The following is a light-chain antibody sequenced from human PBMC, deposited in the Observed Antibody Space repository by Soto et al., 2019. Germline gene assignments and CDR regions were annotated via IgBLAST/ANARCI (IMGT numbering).Light chain of an antibody. V-gene: IGKV3-20*01. Sequence: EIVLTQSPGTLSLSPGERATLSCRASQSVSSNYLAWYQQKPGQAPRVLIYVASSRATGLPDRFSGSGSGTDFPLTISRLEPEDFAVYYCQQYGSSPITFGPGTRREIK. J-gene: IGKJ5*01. CDR1: QSVSSNY. CDR2: VAS. CDR3: QQYGSSPIT.